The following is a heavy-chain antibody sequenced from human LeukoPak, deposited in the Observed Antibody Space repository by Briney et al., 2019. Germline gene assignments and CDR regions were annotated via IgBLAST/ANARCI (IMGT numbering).Heavy chain of an antibody. CDR1: GYTFSSYY. CDR3: ARGRLNYNSGGYYDNPHLDY. D-gene: IGHD3-22*01. Sequence: GASVKVSCKASGYTFSSYYMHWVRQAPGQGIEWMGIINPSGGSTNYAQKFQGRVTMTRDMSMSTVYMDLSSLRSEDAAVYYCARGRLNYNSGGYYDNPHLDYWGQGTLVTVSS. CDR2: INPSGGST. V-gene: IGHV1-46*01. J-gene: IGHJ4*02.